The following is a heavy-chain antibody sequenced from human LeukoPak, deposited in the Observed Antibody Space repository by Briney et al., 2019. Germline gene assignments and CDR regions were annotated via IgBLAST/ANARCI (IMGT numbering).Heavy chain of an antibody. CDR2: IYHSGST. Sequence: SETLSLTCAVSGGSISSGGYSWSWIRQPPGKGLEWIGYIYHSGSTYYNPSLKSRVTMSVDTSKNQFSLKLSSVTAADTAVYYCARDRMGIAVAGGFDYWGQGTLVTVSS. CDR1: GGSISSGGYS. J-gene: IGHJ4*02. CDR3: ARDRMGIAVAGGFDY. D-gene: IGHD6-19*01. V-gene: IGHV4-30-2*01.